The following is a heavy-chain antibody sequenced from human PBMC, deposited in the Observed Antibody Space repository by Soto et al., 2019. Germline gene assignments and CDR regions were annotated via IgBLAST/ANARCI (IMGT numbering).Heavy chain of an antibody. D-gene: IGHD5-12*01. J-gene: IGHJ4*02. CDR1: GFTFSSYE. CDR3: ARDRGNDYFDH. CDR2: ISSGGSAI. V-gene: IGHV3-48*03. Sequence: PGGSLRLSCAASGFTFSSYEMIWVRQAPGKGLEWLSYISSGGSAINYADSVKGRFTISRDNAKNSLYLQMNSLRAEDTAVYYCARDRGNDYFDHWGQGTLVTVSS.